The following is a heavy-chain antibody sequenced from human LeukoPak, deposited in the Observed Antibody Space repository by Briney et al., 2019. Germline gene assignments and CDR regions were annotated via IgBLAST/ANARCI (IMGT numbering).Heavy chain of an antibody. CDR2: INPSGGST. V-gene: IGHV1-46*01. D-gene: IGHD5-18*01. CDR3: ARDGDTAMVLFQYDYYYGMDV. J-gene: IGHJ6*02. CDR1: GYTFTSYY. Sequence: ASVKVSCKASGYTFTSYYMHRVRQAPGQGLEWMGIINPSGGSTSYAQKFQGRVTMTRDTSTSTVYMELSSLRSEDTAVYYCARDGDTAMVLFQYDYYYGMDVWGQGTTVTVSS.